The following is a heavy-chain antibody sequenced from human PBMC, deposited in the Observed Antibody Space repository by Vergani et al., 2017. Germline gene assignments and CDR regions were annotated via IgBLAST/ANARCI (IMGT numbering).Heavy chain of an antibody. J-gene: IGHJ6*02. CDR1: GFPFSSYA. CDR3: AKDLIWFGEAPGGMDV. Sequence: EVQLLESGGGLVQPGGSLRLSCAASGFPFSSYAMSWVRQAPGKGLGWVSAISGSGGSTYYADSVKVRFTISRDNSKNTLYLQMNSLRAEDTAVYYCAKDLIWFGEAPGGMDVWGQGTTVTVSS. V-gene: IGHV3-23*01. D-gene: IGHD3-10*01. CDR2: ISGSGGST.